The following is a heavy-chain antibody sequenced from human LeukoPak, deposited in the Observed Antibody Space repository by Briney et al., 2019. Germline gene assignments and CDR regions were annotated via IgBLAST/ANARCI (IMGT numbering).Heavy chain of an antibody. J-gene: IGHJ4*02. Sequence: GGALRLSCAASGFTFSGFWMKWVRQAPGEGLVWVANINQDESQKYYVDSVKGRFTISRDNAKTSLYLQMSSLRAEDRAVYYCARGHHTRGVYDYWGQGTLVTVSS. CDR3: ARGHHTRGVYDY. D-gene: IGHD3-10*01. CDR1: GFTFSGFW. CDR2: INQDESQK. V-gene: IGHV3-7*01.